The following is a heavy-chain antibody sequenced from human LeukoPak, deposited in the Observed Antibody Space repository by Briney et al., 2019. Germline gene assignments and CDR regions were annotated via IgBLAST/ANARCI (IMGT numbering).Heavy chain of an antibody. Sequence: GGSLRLSCAASGFTFSSYSMNWVRQAPGKGLEWVSSISSSSSYIYYADSVKGRFTISRDNAKNSLYLQMSSLRAEDTAVYYCARDKMGATNFDYWGQGTLVTVSS. D-gene: IGHD1-26*01. CDR2: ISSSSSYI. CDR3: ARDKMGATNFDY. CDR1: GFTFSSYS. J-gene: IGHJ4*02. V-gene: IGHV3-21*01.